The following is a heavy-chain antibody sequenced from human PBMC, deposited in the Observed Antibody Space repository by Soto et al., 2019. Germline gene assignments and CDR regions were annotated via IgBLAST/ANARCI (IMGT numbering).Heavy chain of an antibody. CDR1: GYTFTSYG. D-gene: IGHD2-2*02. J-gene: IGHJ6*02. Sequence: GASVKVSCKASGYTFTSYGISWVRQAPGQGREWMGWISAYNGNTNYAQKLQGRVTMTTDTSTSTAYMELRSLRSDDTAVYYCARDTKDCSSTSCYTYYYYGMDVWGQGTTVTVSS. V-gene: IGHV1-18*04. CDR3: ARDTKDCSSTSCYTYYYYGMDV. CDR2: ISAYNGNT.